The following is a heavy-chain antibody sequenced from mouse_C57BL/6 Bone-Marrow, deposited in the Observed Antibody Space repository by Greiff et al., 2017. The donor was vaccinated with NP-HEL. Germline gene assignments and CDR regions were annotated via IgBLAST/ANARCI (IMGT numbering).Heavy chain of an antibody. V-gene: IGHV1-81*01. Sequence: VQLQQSGAELARPGASVKLSCKASGYTFTSYGISWVKQRTGQGLEWIGEIYPRSGNTYYNEQFKGKATLTADKSSSTAYMELRSLTSEDSAVYFCARSVYYDYDGYFDYWGQGTTLTVSS. D-gene: IGHD2-4*01. CDR3: ARSVYYDYDGYFDY. CDR2: IYPRSGNT. J-gene: IGHJ2*01. CDR1: GYTFTSYG.